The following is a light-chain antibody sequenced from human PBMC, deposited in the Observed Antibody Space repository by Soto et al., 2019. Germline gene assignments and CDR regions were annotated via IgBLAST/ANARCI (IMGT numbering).Light chain of an antibody. CDR2: KAS. CDR1: QNIYTW. CDR3: QQYERYST. V-gene: IGKV1-5*03. J-gene: IGKJ1*01. Sequence: DYQVTQSPSTLSASVGDRVTITCRASQNIYTWLAWYQQKQGIAPKLLIHKASTLESGVPSRFSGSGFGTEFTLTSSGLQPEDSATYYCQQYERYSTFGQGTKVEIK.